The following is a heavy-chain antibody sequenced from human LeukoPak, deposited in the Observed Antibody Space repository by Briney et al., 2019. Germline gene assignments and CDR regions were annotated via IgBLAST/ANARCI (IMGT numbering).Heavy chain of an antibody. CDR2: VYYSGST. Sequence: PSETLSLTCTVSGGSISSYHWSWIRQPPGKGLEWIGYVYYSGSTNYNPSLKSRVTISMDTSKNQFSLKLSSVTAADTAVYYCARRGYSSGFYYFDYWGRGALVTVSS. CDR1: GGSISSYH. V-gene: IGHV4-59*08. D-gene: IGHD6-19*01. CDR3: ARRGYSSGFYYFDY. J-gene: IGHJ4*02.